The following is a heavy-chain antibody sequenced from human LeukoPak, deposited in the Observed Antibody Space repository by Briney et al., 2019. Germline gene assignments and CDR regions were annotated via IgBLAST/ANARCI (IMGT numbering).Heavy chain of an antibody. CDR1: GFTFSSYR. CDR2: ISSSSSYI. D-gene: IGHD3-10*01. V-gene: IGHV3-21*01. CDR3: ARDPTTYGSGSYYYYFQY. J-gene: IGHJ4*02. Sequence: GGSLRLSCAASGFTFSSYRMNWVRQAPGKGLEWVSSISSSSSYIYYADSVKGGFTISRDNAKNSLYMQMNSLRADDTAVYYCARDPTTYGSGSYYYYFQYWGQGTLVTVSS.